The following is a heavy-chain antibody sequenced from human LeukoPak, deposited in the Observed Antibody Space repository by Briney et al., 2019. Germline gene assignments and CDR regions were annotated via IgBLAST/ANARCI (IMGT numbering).Heavy chain of an antibody. CDR2: INSDGSTT. CDR3: AREDRSSGFYGLDY. D-gene: IGHD6-19*01. J-gene: IGHJ4*02. CDR1: EFTFSSYW. V-gene: IGHV3-74*01. Sequence: GGSLRLSCAASEFTFSSYWMHWVRQAPGKGLVWVSRINSDGSTTTYADSVKGRFTISRDNAKNTLYLQMSSLRAEDTAVYHCAREDRSSGFYGLDYWGQGTLVTVSS.